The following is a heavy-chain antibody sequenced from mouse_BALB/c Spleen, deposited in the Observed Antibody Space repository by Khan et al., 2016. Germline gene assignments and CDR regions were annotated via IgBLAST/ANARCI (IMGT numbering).Heavy chain of an antibody. CDR3: ARDGDDY. Sequence: QVQLKESGAELVRPGVSVKISCKGSGYTFTDYAMHWVKQSHAKSLEWIGVISTYYGDASYNQKFKGKATMTVDKPSSTAYMELARLTSEDSAIYYCARDGDDYWGQGTTLTVSS. V-gene: IGHV1S137*01. CDR2: ISTYYGDA. J-gene: IGHJ2*01. CDR1: GYTFTDYA.